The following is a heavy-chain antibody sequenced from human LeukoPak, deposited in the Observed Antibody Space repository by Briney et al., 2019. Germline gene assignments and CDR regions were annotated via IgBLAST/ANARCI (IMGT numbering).Heavy chain of an antibody. Sequence: SRTLSLTCTVSGGSISSGGYYWSWIRQHPGTGLECIGYMSYSGNTYYNASLKSRVTISLDTSKNQFSLELSFVTAADTAVYYCAVKVAGTGYYWGQGTLVTVSS. CDR3: AVKVAGTGYY. CDR1: GGSISSGGYY. D-gene: IGHD3/OR15-3a*01. V-gene: IGHV4-31*03. J-gene: IGHJ4*02. CDR2: MSYSGNT.